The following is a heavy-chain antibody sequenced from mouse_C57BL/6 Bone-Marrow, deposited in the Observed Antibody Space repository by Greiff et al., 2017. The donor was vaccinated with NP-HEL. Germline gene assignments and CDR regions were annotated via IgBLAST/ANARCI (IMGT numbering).Heavy chain of an antibody. D-gene: IGHD3-2*02. CDR2: IYPGSGST. CDR3: ARGPTQLRRRAWFAY. J-gene: IGHJ3*01. CDR1: GYTFTSYW. V-gene: IGHV1-55*01. Sequence: QVQLKEPGAELVKPGASVKMSCKASGYTFTSYWITWVKQRPGQGLEWIGDIYPGSGSTNYNEKFKSKATLTVDTSSSTAYMQLSSLTSEDSAVYYCARGPTQLRRRAWFAYWGQGTLVTVSA.